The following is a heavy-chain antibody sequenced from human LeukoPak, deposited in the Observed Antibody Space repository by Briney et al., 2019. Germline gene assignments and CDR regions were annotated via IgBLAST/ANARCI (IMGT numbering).Heavy chain of an antibody. CDR3: ARYLKSNTRDGAFDI. CDR2: IYYSGST. J-gene: IGHJ3*02. CDR1: GGSVSNYY. Sequence: SETLSLTCSVSGGSVSNYYWGWIRQPPGKGLEWIGSIYYSGSTYYNPSLKSRVTISVDTSKNQFPLKLGSVTAADTAVYYCARYLKSNTRDGAFDIWGQGTMVTVSS. D-gene: IGHD4-11*01. V-gene: IGHV4-39*01.